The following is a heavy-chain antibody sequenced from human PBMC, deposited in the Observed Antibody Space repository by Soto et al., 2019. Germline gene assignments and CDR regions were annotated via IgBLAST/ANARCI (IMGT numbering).Heavy chain of an antibody. D-gene: IGHD3-22*01. V-gene: IGHV3-30*18. J-gene: IGHJ4*02. CDR2: ISYDGSNK. CDR3: AKGAVGTMIVVVAYFDY. CDR1: GFTFSSYG. Sequence: GGSLGLSCAASGFTFSSYGMHWVRQAPGKGLEWVAVISYDGSNKYYADSVKGRFTISRDNSKNTLYLQMNSLRAEDTAVYYCAKGAVGTMIVVVAYFDYWRQGTLAT.